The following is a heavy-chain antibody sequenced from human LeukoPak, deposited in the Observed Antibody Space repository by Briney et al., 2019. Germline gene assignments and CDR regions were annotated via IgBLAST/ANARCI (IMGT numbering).Heavy chain of an antibody. CDR2: INPNSGGT. D-gene: IGHD3-10*01. CDR1: GYTFTGYY. V-gene: IGHV1-2*02. J-gene: IGHJ3*02. CDR3: ARAWNGSGSYYAFSRAFDI. Sequence: ASVKVSCKASGYTFTGYYMHWVRQAPGQGLEWMGWINPNSGGTNYAQKFQGRVTMARDTSITTAYMELSRLRSDDTAVYYCARAWNGSGSYYAFSRAFDIWGQGTMVTVSS.